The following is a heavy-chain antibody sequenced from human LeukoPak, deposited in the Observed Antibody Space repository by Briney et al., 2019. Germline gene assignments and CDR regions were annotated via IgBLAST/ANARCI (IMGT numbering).Heavy chain of an antibody. D-gene: IGHD2-8*01. CDR3: ARGVYPDY. Sequence: GRSLRLSCAASGFTFDDYAMHWVRQAPGKGLEWVSGISWNSGSIGYADSVKGRFTISRDNAKNSLYLQMNSLRAEDTAVYYCARGVYPDYWGQGTLVTVSS. CDR2: ISWNSGSI. V-gene: IGHV3-9*01. CDR1: GFTFDDYA. J-gene: IGHJ4*02.